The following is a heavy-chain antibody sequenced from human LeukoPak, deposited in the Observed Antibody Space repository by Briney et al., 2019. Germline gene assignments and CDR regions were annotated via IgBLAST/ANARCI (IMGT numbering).Heavy chain of an antibody. V-gene: IGHV3-23*01. J-gene: IGHJ4*02. Sequence: PGGSLRLSCAASGFTFSSYDMNWVRQAPGKGLEWVSGISGSGGSTYYADSMKGRFTISRDNSKNTVYLQMNSPRAEDTAVYYCAKVDGSGWWIFDYWGQGTLVTVSS. CDR1: GFTFSSYD. D-gene: IGHD6-19*01. CDR3: AKVDGSGWWIFDY. CDR2: ISGSGGST.